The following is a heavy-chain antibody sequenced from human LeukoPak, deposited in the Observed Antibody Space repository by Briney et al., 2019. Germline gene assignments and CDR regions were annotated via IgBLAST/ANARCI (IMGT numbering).Heavy chain of an antibody. Sequence: GGSLRLSCAVSGFSFSSYAMSWVRQAPGKGLEWVSAISGSGGSTYYADSVKGRFTISRDNSKNTLYLQMNSLRAEDTAVYYCAKHKRAASLFDYWGQGTLVTVSS. J-gene: IGHJ4*02. CDR2: ISGSGGST. CDR1: GFSFSSYA. V-gene: IGHV3-23*01. CDR3: AKHKRAASLFDY. D-gene: IGHD2-2*01.